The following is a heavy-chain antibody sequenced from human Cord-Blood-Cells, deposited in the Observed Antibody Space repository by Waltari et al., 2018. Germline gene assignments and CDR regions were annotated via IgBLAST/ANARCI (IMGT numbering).Heavy chain of an antibody. J-gene: IGHJ3*02. V-gene: IGHV3-23*04. D-gene: IGHD1-1*01. Sequence: EVQLVESGGGLVQPGGSLSLSCAASGFPFSSYAMSWVRQAPGKGVGWVSEIGGSGGSTYYADSVKGRFTISRDKSKNTLYLQMNSLRAEDTAVYYCAKERNWNDAFDIWGQGTMVTVSS. CDR1: GFPFSSYA. CDR3: AKERNWNDAFDI. CDR2: IGGSGGST.